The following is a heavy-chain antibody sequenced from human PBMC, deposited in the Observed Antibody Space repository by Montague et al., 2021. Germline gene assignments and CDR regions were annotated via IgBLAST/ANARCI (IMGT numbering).Heavy chain of an antibody. CDR1: DFPSSSYT. J-gene: IGHJ3*02. CDR3: ARENWGSGRAFDI. CDR2: ISGKSSYI. D-gene: IGHD3-10*01. V-gene: IGHV3-21*01. Sequence: SLRLSCAAFDFPSSSYTINWVRQAPGKGLEWVSYISGKSSYIYCAASVKGRFTISRDNAKNSLFLQMNSLRAEDTAVYYCARENWGSGRAFDIWGQGTMVTVSS.